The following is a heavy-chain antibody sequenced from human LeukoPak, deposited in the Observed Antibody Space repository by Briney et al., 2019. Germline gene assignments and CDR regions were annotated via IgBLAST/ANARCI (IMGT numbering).Heavy chain of an antibody. V-gene: IGHV3-23*01. D-gene: IGHD3-3*01. CDR3: ASSRDFGVVIMPSNFDY. Sequence: AGGSLRLSCAASGFTFSSYAMSWVRQAPGKGLEWVSAISGSGGSTYYADSVKGRFTISGDNSKNTLYLQMNSLRAEDTAVYYCASSRDFGVVIMPSNFDYWGQGTLVTVSS. J-gene: IGHJ4*02. CDR1: GFTFSSYA. CDR2: ISGSGGST.